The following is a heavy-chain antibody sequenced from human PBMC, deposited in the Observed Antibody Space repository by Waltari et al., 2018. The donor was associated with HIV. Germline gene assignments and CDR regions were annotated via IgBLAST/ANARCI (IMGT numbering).Heavy chain of an antibody. CDR2: IKQDGSEK. V-gene: IGHV3-7*04. CDR3: ARGRGDSSSWYFDF. D-gene: IGHD6-13*01. J-gene: IGHJ4*02. CDR1: GFTFSNFW. Sequence: EVQLVESGGRMVQPGGSLRLSCAASGFTFSNFWMTWVRQAPGKGLEGVANIKQDGSEKYYVDSVKGRFTISRDNAKNSLYLQMNSLRGEDTSVYYCARGRGDSSSWYFDFWGQGTLVTVSS.